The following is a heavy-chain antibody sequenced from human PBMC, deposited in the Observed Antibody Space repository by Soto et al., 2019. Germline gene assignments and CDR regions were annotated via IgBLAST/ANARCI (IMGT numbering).Heavy chain of an antibody. D-gene: IGHD2-21*02. J-gene: IGHJ5*02. V-gene: IGHV4-39*01. CDR1: GGSISSSSYF. CDR3: ARHPSDFWFDP. Sequence: SETLSLTCAVSGGSISSSSYFWGWIRQPPGKGLEWIGSIYYSGSTYYNPSLKSRVAVSVDTSKNQFSLKLSSVTAADTAVYYCARHPSDFWFDPWGQGTLVTVSS. CDR2: IYYSGST.